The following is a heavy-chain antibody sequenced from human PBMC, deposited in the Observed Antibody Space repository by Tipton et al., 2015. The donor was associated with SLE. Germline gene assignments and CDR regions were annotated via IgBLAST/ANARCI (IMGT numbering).Heavy chain of an antibody. J-gene: IGHJ6*03. CDR1: GGSISSGDYY. CDR3: ARGSGSSSAHYYYYYMDV. V-gene: IGHV4-30-4*08. Sequence: TLSLTCTVSGGSISSGDYYWSWIRQPPGKGLEWIGNIYYSGSTDYKPSLKSRVTISVDTSKNRVSLKVRSVTAADTAVYYCARGSGSSSAHYYYYYMDVWGKGTTVTVSS. D-gene: IGHD6-6*01. CDR2: IYYSGST.